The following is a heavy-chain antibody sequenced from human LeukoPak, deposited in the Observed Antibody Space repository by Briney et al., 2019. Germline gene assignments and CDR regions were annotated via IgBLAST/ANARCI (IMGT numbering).Heavy chain of an antibody. CDR1: GFTFSSYS. Sequence: PGGSLRLSCAASGFTFSSYSMNWVRQAPGKGLEWVSSIISSSSYIYYADSVKGRFTISRDNAKNSLYLQMNSLRAEDTAVYYCARDTGIVVVPAAAYNWFDPWGQGTLVTVSS. V-gene: IGHV3-21*01. D-gene: IGHD2-2*01. J-gene: IGHJ5*02. CDR2: IISSSSYI. CDR3: ARDTGIVVVPAAAYNWFDP.